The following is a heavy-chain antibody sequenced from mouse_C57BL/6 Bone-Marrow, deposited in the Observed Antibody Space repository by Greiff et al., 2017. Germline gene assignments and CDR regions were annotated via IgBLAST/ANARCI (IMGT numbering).Heavy chain of an antibody. J-gene: IGHJ2*01. CDR1: GFNIKDYY. V-gene: IGHV14-2*01. Sequence: VQLQQSGAELVKPGASVKLSCTASGFNIKDYYMHWVKQRTEQGLEWIGRIDPEDGETKYAPKFPGKATITAATSSNTAYLQLSSLTSEDTAVYYCARRGRGGFDYWGQGTTLTVSS. CDR3: ARRGRGGFDY. D-gene: IGHD3-3*01. CDR2: IDPEDGET.